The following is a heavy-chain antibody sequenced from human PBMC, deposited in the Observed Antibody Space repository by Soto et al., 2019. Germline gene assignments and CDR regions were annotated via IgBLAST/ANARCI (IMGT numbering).Heavy chain of an antibody. V-gene: IGHV3-30-3*01. CDR2: ISYDATNK. CDR1: GFTFSDYT. Sequence: QVQLVESGGGVVQPGRSLRLSCAASGFTFSDYTIHWVRQAPGKGLEWVALISYDATNKYYSDSVKGRFTISRDNSKNTLYLQMNSLRPADTSVYYCARAVTRDFDYWGQGTLVTVSS. CDR3: ARAVTRDFDY. D-gene: IGHD4-17*01. J-gene: IGHJ4*02.